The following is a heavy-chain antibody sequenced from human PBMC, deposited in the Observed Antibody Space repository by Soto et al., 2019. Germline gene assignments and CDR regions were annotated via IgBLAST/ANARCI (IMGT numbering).Heavy chain of an antibody. Sequence: HVQLVQSWAEVKKPGSSVKVSCQASGGTFSRYTITWVRQAPGQGLEWMGRIIPIVGIANYAQKFQGRVTITADKSTGTAYMELSSLRSEDTAVYYCLNIPHYWGQGTLVTVSS. CDR2: IIPIVGIA. J-gene: IGHJ4*01. V-gene: IGHV1-69*02. CDR1: GGTFSRYT. CDR3: LNIPHY.